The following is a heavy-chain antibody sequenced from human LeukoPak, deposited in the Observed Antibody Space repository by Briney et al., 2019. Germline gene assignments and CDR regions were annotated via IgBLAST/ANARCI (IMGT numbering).Heavy chain of an antibody. D-gene: IGHD6-6*01. J-gene: IGHJ6*02. CDR1: GGTFSSYT. Sequence: SVKVSCKASGGTFSSYTISWVRQAPGQGLEWMGGIIPIFGTANYAQKFQGRVTITADESTSTAYMELSSLRSEDTALYYCARGRYSSSINSMDVWGQGTTVTVSS. CDR2: IIPIFGTA. V-gene: IGHV1-69*13. CDR3: ARGRYSSSINSMDV.